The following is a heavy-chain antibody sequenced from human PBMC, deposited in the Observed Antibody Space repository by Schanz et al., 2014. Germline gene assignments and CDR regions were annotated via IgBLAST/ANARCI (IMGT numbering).Heavy chain of an antibody. CDR3: ARGSPENMIRGELDY. D-gene: IGHD3-10*01. Sequence: QVHLVQSGAEVHKPGASLKISCKASGYTFTNFFLHWVRQAPGQGLEWMGIINPIGGSTTYAQKLQGAVTLTTDTSTDTAYLELTSLRSEDTAVYYCARGSPENMIRGELDYWGQGTLVTVSS. CDR1: GYTFTNFF. CDR2: INPIGGST. V-gene: IGHV1-46*03. J-gene: IGHJ4*02.